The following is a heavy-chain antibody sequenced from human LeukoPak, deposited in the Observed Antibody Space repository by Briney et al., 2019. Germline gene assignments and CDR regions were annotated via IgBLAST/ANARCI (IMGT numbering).Heavy chain of an antibody. J-gene: IGHJ6*02. V-gene: IGHV1-18*01. Sequence: ASVKVSCKASGYTFTSYGISWVRQAPGQGLEWMGWISAYNGNTNYAQKLQGRVTMTTDTSTSTAYMVLRSLRSDDPAVYYCARGRAWYYDFWSSSSYGMDVWGQGTTVTVSS. CDR2: ISAYNGNT. CDR1: GYTFTSYG. CDR3: ARGRAWYYDFWSSSSYGMDV. D-gene: IGHD3-3*01.